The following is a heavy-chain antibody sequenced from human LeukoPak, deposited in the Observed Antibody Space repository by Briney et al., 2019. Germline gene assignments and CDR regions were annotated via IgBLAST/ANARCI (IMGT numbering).Heavy chain of an antibody. D-gene: IGHD3-22*01. Sequence: GGSLTLSCAASGFTFSDCYMSWIRQARGEGLEGVSYISSSGRNIYYAVPVKGRFTTFRDHPKNSLYLQMTGLRAEDTAVYYCARARNYYDSRAPPYWGQGSLVTVSS. CDR1: GFTFSDCY. CDR2: ISSSGRNI. CDR3: ARARNYYDSRAPPY. V-gene: IGHV3-11*01. J-gene: IGHJ4*02.